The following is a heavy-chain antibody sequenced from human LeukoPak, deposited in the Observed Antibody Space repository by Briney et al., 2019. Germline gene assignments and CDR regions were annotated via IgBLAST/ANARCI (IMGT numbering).Heavy chain of an antibody. Sequence: SQTLSLTCAISGDSVSSNSAAWNWIRQSPSRGLEWLGRTYYRSKWYNDYAVSVKSRITINPDTSKNQFSLQLNSVTPEDTAVYYCARDVGYSSGWYMPNWFDPWGQGTLVTVSS. J-gene: IGHJ5*02. CDR1: GDSVSSNSAA. CDR2: TYYRSKWYN. CDR3: ARDVGYSSGWYMPNWFDP. D-gene: IGHD6-19*01. V-gene: IGHV6-1*01.